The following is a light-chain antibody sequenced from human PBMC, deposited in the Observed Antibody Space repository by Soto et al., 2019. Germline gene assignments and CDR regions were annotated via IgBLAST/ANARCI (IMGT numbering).Light chain of an antibody. J-gene: IGKJ2*01. CDR2: LGS. CDR3: MQALQTPPH. V-gene: IGKV2-28*01. CDR1: QSLLHSNGYNY. Sequence: DIVMTQSPLSLPVTPGEPASISCRSSQSLLHSNGYNYLDWYLQKPGQSPQLLIYLGSNRASGVPDRFRGSGSGTDFTLKISRVEAEDVGVYYFMQALQTPPHFGQGTKLEIK.